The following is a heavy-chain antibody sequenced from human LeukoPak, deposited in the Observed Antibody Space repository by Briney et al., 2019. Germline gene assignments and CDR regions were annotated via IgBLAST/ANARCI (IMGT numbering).Heavy chain of an antibody. J-gene: IGHJ4*02. Sequence: QAGGSLRLSCAASGFTFSSYGMHWVRQAPGKGLEWVAVISYDGSNKYYADSVKGRFTISRDNSKNTLYLQMNSLRAEDTAVYYCAKVLVDQDYWGQGTLVTVSS. D-gene: IGHD2-2*01. CDR1: GFTFSSYG. CDR2: ISYDGSNK. V-gene: IGHV3-30*18. CDR3: AKVLVDQDY.